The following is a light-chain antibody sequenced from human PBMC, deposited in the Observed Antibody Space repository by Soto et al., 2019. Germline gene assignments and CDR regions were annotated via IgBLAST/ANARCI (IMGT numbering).Light chain of an antibody. V-gene: IGKV3D-15*01. CDR2: DAS. CDR1: QRISTN. J-gene: IGKJ4*01. CDR3: QKYNSAPLT. Sequence: IVMTQSPDTLSVSPGERATLSCRASQRISTNLAWYQQRPGQAPRLLIYDASTRATGIPARFSGSGSGTEFTLTISSLQPEDVATYYCQKYNSAPLTFGGGTKVEIK.